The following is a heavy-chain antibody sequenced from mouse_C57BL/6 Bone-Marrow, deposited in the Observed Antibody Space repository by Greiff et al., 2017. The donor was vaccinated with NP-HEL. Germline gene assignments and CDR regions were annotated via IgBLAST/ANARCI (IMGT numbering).Heavy chain of an antibody. J-gene: IGHJ2*01. CDR1: GFTFSSSG. CDR3: ARDYDAGDY. CDR2: ISSGGSYT. D-gene: IGHD2-4*01. Sequence: VHLVASGGDFVQPGGSLTLSCAASGFTFSSSGMSLVRPTPVKWLEWVATISSGGSYTYYPDSVKGRFTISRDNAKNTLYLQMSSLKSEDTAMYYCARDYDAGDYWGQGTTLTVSS. V-gene: IGHV5-6*01.